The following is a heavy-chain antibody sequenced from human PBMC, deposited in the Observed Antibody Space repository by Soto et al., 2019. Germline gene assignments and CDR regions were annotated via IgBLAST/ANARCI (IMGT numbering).Heavy chain of an antibody. V-gene: IGHV1-3*01. Sequence: WASVKVSCKASGYTFTSYGIHWVRQAPGQRLEWTGWINAGNGNTKYSEKFQGRVTITRDTSASTAYLELSSLRSEDTAVYYCARDPNDSSEGRSEVWFDPWGQGTLVTVSS. CDR1: GYTFTSYG. CDR2: INAGNGNT. CDR3: ARDPNDSSEGRSEVWFDP. J-gene: IGHJ5*02. D-gene: IGHD3-22*01.